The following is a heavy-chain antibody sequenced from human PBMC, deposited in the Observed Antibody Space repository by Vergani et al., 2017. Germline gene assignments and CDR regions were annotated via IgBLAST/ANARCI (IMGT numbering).Heavy chain of an antibody. V-gene: IGHV4-4*02. CDR3: ARSRSIVGATMRRWYFDL. CDR1: GFTFSNAW. CDR2: INHSGST. J-gene: IGHJ2*01. D-gene: IGHD1-26*01. Sequence: VQLVESGGGLVKPGGSLRLSCAASGFTFSNAWMSWVRQAPGKGLEWVGEINHSGSTNYNPSLKSRVTISVDTSKNQFSLKLSSVTAADTAVYYCARSRSIVGATMRRWYFDLWGRGTLVTVSS.